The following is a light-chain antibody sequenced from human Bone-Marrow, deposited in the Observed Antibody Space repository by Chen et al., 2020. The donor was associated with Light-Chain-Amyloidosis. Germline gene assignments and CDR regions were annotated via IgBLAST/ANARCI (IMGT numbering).Light chain of an antibody. CDR2: EVT. CDR3: SSYTITLTLV. CDR1: SSDVGGANH. J-gene: IGLJ1*01. Sequence: QSALTQPASVSGSPGQSITISCTGTSSDVGGANHVSWYQQNPDKAPKLMIYEVTNRPSWVPGRFSGSQSDNTSCLTISGLQHEDEADYFCSSYTITLTLVFGSGTRVTVL. V-gene: IGLV2-14*01.